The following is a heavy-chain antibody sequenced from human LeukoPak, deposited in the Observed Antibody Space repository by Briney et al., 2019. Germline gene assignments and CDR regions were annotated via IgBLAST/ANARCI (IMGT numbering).Heavy chain of an antibody. J-gene: IGHJ3*02. V-gene: IGHV4-61*02. Sequence: SRTLSLTCTVAGGSISGGSYYWSWIRQPAGKGLEWIGRIYTSGSTNYNPSLKSRVTISVDTSENQFSLKLSSVTAADTAVYYCARDRTYCSSTSCYDAFDIWGQGTMVTVSS. CDR3: ARDRTYCSSTSCYDAFDI. CDR2: IYTSGST. D-gene: IGHD2-2*01. CDR1: GGSISGGSYY.